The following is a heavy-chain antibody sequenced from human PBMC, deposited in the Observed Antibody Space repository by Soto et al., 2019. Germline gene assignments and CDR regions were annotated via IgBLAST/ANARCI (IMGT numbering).Heavy chain of an antibody. CDR2: ISAYNGNT. Sequence: ASVKVSCKASGYTFTSYGISWVRQAPGQGLEWMGWISAYNGNTNYAQKLQGRVTMTTDTSTSTAYMELRSLRSDDTAVYYCARVLYSSSPGWFDPWGQGTLVTVSS. CDR1: GYTFTSYG. CDR3: ARVLYSSSPGWFDP. D-gene: IGHD6-6*01. V-gene: IGHV1-18*01. J-gene: IGHJ5*02.